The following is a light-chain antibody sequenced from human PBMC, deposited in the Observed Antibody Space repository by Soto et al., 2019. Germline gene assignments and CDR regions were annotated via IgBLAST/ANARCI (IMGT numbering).Light chain of an antibody. CDR3: SSYTSSIS. J-gene: IGLJ2*01. V-gene: IGLV2-14*01. Sequence: QSALTQPASVSGSPGQSITISCTGTSSDVGGYNYVSWYQQHPGKAPKLMIYDVNTRPSGVSNRFSGSKSGNTASLTISGLQAEDEAEYYCSSYTSSISFGGGTKVTVL. CDR2: DVN. CDR1: SSDVGGYNY.